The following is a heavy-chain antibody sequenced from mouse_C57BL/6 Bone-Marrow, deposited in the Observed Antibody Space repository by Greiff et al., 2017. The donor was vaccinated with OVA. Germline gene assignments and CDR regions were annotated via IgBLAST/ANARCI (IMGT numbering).Heavy chain of an antibody. V-gene: IGHV1-76*01. CDR3: ARWGDYDRDWFAY. CDR2: IYPGSGNT. Sequence: QVHVKQSGAELVRPGASVKLSCKASGYTFTDYYINWVKQRPGQGLEWIARIYPGSGNTYYNEKFKGKATLTAEKSSSTAYMQLSSLTSEDSAVYFCARWGDYDRDWFAYWGQGTLVTVSA. CDR1: GYTFTDYY. J-gene: IGHJ3*01. D-gene: IGHD2-4*01.